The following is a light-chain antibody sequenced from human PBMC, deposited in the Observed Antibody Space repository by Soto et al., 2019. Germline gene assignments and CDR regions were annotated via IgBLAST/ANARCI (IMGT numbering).Light chain of an antibody. CDR2: TAS. Sequence: EIMLTQSPATLSLSTGERATLSFRASQSVDNYLAWYQQKPGQAPRRLIYTASNRATGTPGRFSGSVYGTDLSLTCSSLEPEDFAVYYCRQRREWPRTFGRGTKLEIK. V-gene: IGKV3-11*01. CDR1: QSVDNY. J-gene: IGKJ2*02. CDR3: RQRREWPRT.